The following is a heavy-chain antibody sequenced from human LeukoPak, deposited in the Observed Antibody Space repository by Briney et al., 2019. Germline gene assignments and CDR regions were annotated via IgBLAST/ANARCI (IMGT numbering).Heavy chain of an antibody. CDR2: IYYSGST. CDR3: ARDNYGSGSYGY. J-gene: IGHJ4*02. Sequence: TSETLSLTCTVSGGSISSSGYYWGWIRQPPGKGLEWIGSIYYSGSTYYNPSLKSRVTISVDTSKNQFSLKLSSVTAADTAVYYCARDNYGSGSYGYWGQGTLVTVSS. V-gene: IGHV4-39*07. CDR1: GGSISSSGYY. D-gene: IGHD3-10*01.